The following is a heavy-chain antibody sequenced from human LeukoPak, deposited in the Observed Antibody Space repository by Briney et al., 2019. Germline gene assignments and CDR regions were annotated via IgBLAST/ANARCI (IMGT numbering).Heavy chain of an antibody. J-gene: IGHJ5*02. Sequence: ASETPSLTCTVSGGSISSGGYYWSWIRQHPGKGLEWIGYIYYSGSTYYNPSLKSRVTISVDTSKNQFSLELSSVTAADTAVYYCAREDNGGNSSWGQGTLVTVSS. CDR1: GGSISSGGYY. D-gene: IGHD4-23*01. CDR3: AREDNGGNSS. V-gene: IGHV4-31*03. CDR2: IYYSGST.